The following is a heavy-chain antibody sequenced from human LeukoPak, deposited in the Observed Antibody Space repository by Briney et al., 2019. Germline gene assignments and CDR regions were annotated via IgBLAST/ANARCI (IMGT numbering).Heavy chain of an antibody. V-gene: IGHV3-30*18. CDR2: ISYDGSNK. CDR3: AKGSSWYGHVGAEYFQH. Sequence: GGSLRLSCAASGFTFSSYGMHWVRQAPGKGLEWVAVISYDGSNKYYADSVKGRFTISRDNSKNTLYLQMNSLRAEDTAAYYCAKGSSWYGHVGAEYFQHWGQGTLVTVSS. CDR1: GFTFSSYG. D-gene: IGHD6-13*01. J-gene: IGHJ1*01.